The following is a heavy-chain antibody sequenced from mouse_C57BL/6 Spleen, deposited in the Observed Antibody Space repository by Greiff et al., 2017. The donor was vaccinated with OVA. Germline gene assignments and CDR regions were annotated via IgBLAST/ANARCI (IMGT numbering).Heavy chain of an antibody. CDR3: ARYEDYAMDY. CDR2: INPNNGGT. V-gene: IGHV1-26*01. Sequence: VQLQQSGPELVKPGASVKISCKASGYTFTDYYMNWVKQSHGKSLEWIGDINPNNGGTSYNQKFKGKATLTVDKSSSTAYMELRSLTSEDSAVYYCARYEDYAMDYWGQGTSVTVSS. CDR1: GYTFTDYY. J-gene: IGHJ4*01. D-gene: IGHD2-3*01.